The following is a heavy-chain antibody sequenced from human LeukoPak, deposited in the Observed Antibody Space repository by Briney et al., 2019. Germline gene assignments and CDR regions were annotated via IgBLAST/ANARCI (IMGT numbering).Heavy chain of an antibody. CDR3: ARGVAVAGSTYFHH. D-gene: IGHD6-19*01. Sequence: SETLSLTCAVSGGSISSSNWWSWVRQPPGKGLEWIGEIYHSGSTNYNPSLKSRVTISVDKSKNQFSLKLSSVTAADTAVYYCARGVAVAGSTYFHHWGQGTLVTVSS. J-gene: IGHJ1*01. V-gene: IGHV4-4*02. CDR1: GGSISSSNW. CDR2: IYHSGST.